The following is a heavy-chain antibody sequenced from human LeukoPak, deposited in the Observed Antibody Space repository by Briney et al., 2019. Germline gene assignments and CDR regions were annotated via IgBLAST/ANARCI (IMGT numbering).Heavy chain of an antibody. CDR1: GGSISSYY. Sequence: KTSETLSLTCTVSGGSISSYYWSWIRQPAGEGLEWIGRIYTSGSTNYNPSLKSRVTMSVDTSKNQFSLKLSSVTAADTAVYYCARDQAGYYYDSSDPGAFDIWGQGTMVTVSS. J-gene: IGHJ3*02. D-gene: IGHD3-22*01. CDR2: IYTSGST. CDR3: ARDQAGYYYDSSDPGAFDI. V-gene: IGHV4-4*07.